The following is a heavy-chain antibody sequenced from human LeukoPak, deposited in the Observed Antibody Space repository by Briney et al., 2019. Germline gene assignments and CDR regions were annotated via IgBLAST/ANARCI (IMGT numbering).Heavy chain of an antibody. Sequence: ASVKVSCKASGYAFTGYYMHWVRQAPGQGLEWMGWINPNSGGTNYAQKFQGRVTMTRDTSISTAYMELSRLRSDDTAVYYCARHRWSGTFNFDYWGQGTLVTVSS. V-gene: IGHV1-2*02. CDR3: ARHRWSGTFNFDY. CDR2: INPNSGGT. J-gene: IGHJ4*02. D-gene: IGHD3-3*01. CDR1: GYAFTGYY.